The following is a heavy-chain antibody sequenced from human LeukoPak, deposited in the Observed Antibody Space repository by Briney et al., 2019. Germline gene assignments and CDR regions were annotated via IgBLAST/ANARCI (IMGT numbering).Heavy chain of an antibody. CDR3: ARAIHSSGWDYYYYYYMDV. J-gene: IGHJ6*03. V-gene: IGHV4-61*02. D-gene: IGHD3-22*01. CDR2: IYTSGST. CDR1: GGSISSGNYY. Sequence: PSETLSLTCTVSGGSISSGNYYWSWIRQPAGKGLEWIGRIYTSGSTNYNPSLKSRVTVSVDTSKNQFSLKLISVTAVDTAVYYCARAIHSSGWDYYYYYYMDVWGKGTTVTISS.